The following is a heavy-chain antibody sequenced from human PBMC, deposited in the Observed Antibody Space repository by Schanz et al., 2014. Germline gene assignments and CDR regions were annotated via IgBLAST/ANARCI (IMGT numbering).Heavy chain of an antibody. D-gene: IGHD4-17*01. CDR3: ARKMKLGVYGGKGHDSLDI. CDR1: GFSFSDYY. Sequence: QVQLVESGGGLVKPGGSLRLSCAASGFSFSDYYMSWIRQAPGKGLEWISFINTGSNYINYADSVKGRFTISRDNAKNTLYLQMNTLRAEDTAVYYCARKMKLGVYGGKGHDSLDIWGQGTMVTVSS. CDR2: INTGSNYI. V-gene: IGHV3-11*06. J-gene: IGHJ3*02.